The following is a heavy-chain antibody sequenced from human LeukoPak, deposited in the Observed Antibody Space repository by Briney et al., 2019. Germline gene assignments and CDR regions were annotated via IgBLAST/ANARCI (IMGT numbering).Heavy chain of an antibody. Sequence: PSETLSLTCTVSGGSISSGGYYWNWIRQPPGKGLEWIGYIYHSGSTYYNPSLKSRVTISVDRSKNQFSLKLSSVTAADTAVYYCARGIAVWSFDYWGQGTLVTVSS. V-gene: IGHV4-30-2*01. J-gene: IGHJ4*02. CDR2: IYHSGST. CDR3: ARGIAVWSFDY. CDR1: GGSISSGGYY. D-gene: IGHD6-19*01.